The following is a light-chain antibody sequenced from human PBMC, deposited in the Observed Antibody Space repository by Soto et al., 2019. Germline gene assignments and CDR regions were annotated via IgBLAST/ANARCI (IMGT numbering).Light chain of an antibody. Sequence: DIQMTQSPYSLSASVGDRVTITCRASESIRSNLNWYQQKPGKAPKLLIYGASSLQSGVPSRFSGSGSGTAFTLIISSLQPEDFATYYCQQSYVTPRTFGQGTKLEIK. CDR3: QQSYVTPRT. CDR1: ESIRSN. V-gene: IGKV1-39*01. J-gene: IGKJ2*01. CDR2: GAS.